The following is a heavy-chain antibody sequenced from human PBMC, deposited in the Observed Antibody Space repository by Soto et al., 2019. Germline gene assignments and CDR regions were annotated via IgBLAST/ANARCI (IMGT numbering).Heavy chain of an antibody. CDR1: GGSISSSSYY. V-gene: IGHV4-39*01. J-gene: IGHJ4*02. D-gene: IGHD3-22*01. CDR3: ARTYYYDSSGYSTCFDY. CDR2: IYYSGST. Sequence: SETLSLTCTVSGGSISSSSYYWGWIPQPPGKGLEWIGSIYYSGSTYYNPSLKSRVTISVDTSKNQFSLKLSSVTAADTAVYYCARTYYYDSSGYSTCFDYWGQGTLVTVPS.